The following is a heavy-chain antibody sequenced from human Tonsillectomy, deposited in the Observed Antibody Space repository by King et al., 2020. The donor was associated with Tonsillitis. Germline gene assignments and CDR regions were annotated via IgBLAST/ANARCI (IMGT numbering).Heavy chain of an antibody. J-gene: IGHJ3*02. CDR2: MYYSGSA. V-gene: IGHV4-39*07. CDR3: ARHFDYADAFDI. D-gene: IGHD3-9*01. CDR1: GGSISSSTYY. Sequence: QLQLQESGPGLVKPSETQSLTCTVSGGSISSSTYYWGWIRQPPGKGLEWIGSMYYSGSAYYDLSLKSRVTFSVDASKNQFSLRLSSVTAADTAVYYCARHFDYADAFDIWGQGTMVTVSS.